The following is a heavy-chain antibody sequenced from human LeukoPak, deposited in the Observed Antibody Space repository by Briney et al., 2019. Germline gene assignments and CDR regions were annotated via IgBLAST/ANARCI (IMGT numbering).Heavy chain of an antibody. CDR3: ARDNPDGYSYGLDY. J-gene: IGHJ4*02. D-gene: IGHD5-18*01. Sequence: GGSLRLSCAASGFKFDDYAMHWVRQIPGKGLEWVASINWNSGLGDYGDSVKGRFTISRDNAKNTLYLQMNSLRAEDTAVYYCARDNPDGYSYGLDYWGQGTLVTVSS. V-gene: IGHV3-9*01. CDR2: INWNSGLG. CDR1: GFKFDDYA.